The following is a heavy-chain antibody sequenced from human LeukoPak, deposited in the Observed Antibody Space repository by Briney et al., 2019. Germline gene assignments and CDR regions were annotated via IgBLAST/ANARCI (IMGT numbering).Heavy chain of an antibody. V-gene: IGHV1-18*01. CDR1: GYTFTSYG. CDR3: ARAGRGQTGTYNWFDP. J-gene: IGHJ5*02. CDR2: ISAYNGNT. D-gene: IGHD1-7*01. Sequence: ASVKVSCKASGYTFTSYGISWVRQAPGQGLEWMGWISAYNGNTNYAQKLQGRVAMTTDTSTSTAYMELRSLRSDDTAVYFCARAGRGQTGTYNWFDPWGQGTLVTVSS.